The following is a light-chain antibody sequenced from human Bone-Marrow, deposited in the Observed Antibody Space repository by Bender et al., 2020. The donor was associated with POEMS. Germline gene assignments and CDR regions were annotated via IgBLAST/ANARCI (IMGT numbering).Light chain of an antibody. CDR2: EVS. J-gene: IGLJ2*01. CDR1: SSDVGNYNY. CDR3: SSYAGSNNLV. Sequence: QSALTQPASVSGSPGQSITISCTGTSSDVGNYNYVSWYQQHPGKAPKLMMYEVSKRPSGVPDRFSGSKSGNTASLTVSGLQAVDEADYYCSSYAGSNNLVFGGGTKVTVL. V-gene: IGLV2-8*01.